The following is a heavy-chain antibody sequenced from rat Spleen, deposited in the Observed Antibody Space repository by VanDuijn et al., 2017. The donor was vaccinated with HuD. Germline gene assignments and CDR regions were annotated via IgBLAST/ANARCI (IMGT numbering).Heavy chain of an antibody. J-gene: IGHJ2*01. Sequence: EVQLVESGGGLVQPGRSLKLSCAASGFTFSNYGMHWIRQTPTKGLEWVASVSTGGGNTYYRDSVKGRFTISRDNAKNTQFLQMDSLRAEETATYYCARVEFGVRWGYFDYWGQGVMFTVSS. V-gene: IGHV5S14*01. D-gene: IGHD4-3*01. CDR2: VSTGGGNT. CDR1: GFTFSNYG. CDR3: ARVEFGVRWGYFDY.